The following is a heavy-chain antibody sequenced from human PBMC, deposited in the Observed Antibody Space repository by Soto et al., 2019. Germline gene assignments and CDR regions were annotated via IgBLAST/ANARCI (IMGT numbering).Heavy chain of an antibody. CDR1: GFTFSSYG. V-gene: IGHV3-33*01. CDR2: IWYDGSNK. CDR3: ARDRGFEWFGELAIDY. D-gene: IGHD3-10*01. J-gene: IGHJ4*02. Sequence: QVPLVESGGGVVQPGRSLRLSCAASGFTFSSYGMHWVRQAPGKGLEWVAVIWYDGSNKYYADSVKGRFTISRDNSENTLYLQMNSLRAEDTAVYYCARDRGFEWFGELAIDYWGQGTLVTVSS.